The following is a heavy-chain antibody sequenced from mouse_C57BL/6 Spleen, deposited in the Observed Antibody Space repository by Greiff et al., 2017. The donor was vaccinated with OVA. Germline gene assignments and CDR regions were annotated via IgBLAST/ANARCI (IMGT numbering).Heavy chain of an antibody. CDR3: VRQGTIVTPFDY. Sequence: EVKVVESGGGLVQPKGSLKLSCAASGFSFNTYAMNWVRQAPGKGLEWVARIRSKSNNYATYYADSVKDRFTISRDDSESMLYLQMNNLKTEDTAMYYCVRQGTIVTPFDYWGQGTTLTVSS. CDR2: IRSKSNNYAT. V-gene: IGHV10-1*01. D-gene: IGHD2-5*01. J-gene: IGHJ2*01. CDR1: GFSFNTYA.